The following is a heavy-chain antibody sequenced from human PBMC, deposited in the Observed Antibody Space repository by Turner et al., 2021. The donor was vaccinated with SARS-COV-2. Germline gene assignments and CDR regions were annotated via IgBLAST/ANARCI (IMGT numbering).Heavy chain of an antibody. V-gene: IGHV1-2*02. CDR2: INPNSGDT. CDR1: CYTFTGYY. D-gene: IGHD6-13*01. CDR3: ARVYSSSWEYYFDY. Sequence: QVQLVQSGAEVKKPGASVKVPCKASCYTFTGYYMHWGRQAPGQGLEWMGWINPNSGDTNYAQKFQGRVTMTRDTSISTAYMELSRLKSDDTAVYYCARVYSSSWEYYFDYWGQGTLVTVSS. J-gene: IGHJ4*02.